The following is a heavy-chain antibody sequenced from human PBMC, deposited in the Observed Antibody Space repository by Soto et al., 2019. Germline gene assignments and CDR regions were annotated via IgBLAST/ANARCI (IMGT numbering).Heavy chain of an antibody. D-gene: IGHD6-25*01. Sequence: EVQLLESGGGLVQPGGSLRLSCAASGFTFSSYAMSWVRQAPGKGLEWVSAISGSGGNTYYADSVKGRFTISRDNSKQTLYMKVNSRGAGDTAVCDWAKAPLAAAGGDYFDYWGQGARVPFPS. V-gene: IGHV3-23*01. CDR3: AKAPLAAAGGDYFDY. CDR2: ISGSGGNT. J-gene: IGHJ4*02. CDR1: GFTFSSYA.